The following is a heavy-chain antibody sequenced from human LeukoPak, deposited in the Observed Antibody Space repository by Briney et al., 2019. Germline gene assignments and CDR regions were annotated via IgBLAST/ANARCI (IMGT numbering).Heavy chain of an antibody. Sequence: ASVKVSCKASGYTFTGYYMHWVRQAPGQGLEWMGWINPSGGSTSYAQKFQGRVTMTRDTSTSTVYMELSSLRPEDTAVYYCARGVGNCSSTSCYSTVQYYMDVWGKGTTVTVSS. D-gene: IGHD2-2*01. J-gene: IGHJ6*03. CDR3: ARGVGNCSSTSCYSTVQYYMDV. CDR1: GYTFTGYY. CDR2: INPSGGST. V-gene: IGHV1-46*01.